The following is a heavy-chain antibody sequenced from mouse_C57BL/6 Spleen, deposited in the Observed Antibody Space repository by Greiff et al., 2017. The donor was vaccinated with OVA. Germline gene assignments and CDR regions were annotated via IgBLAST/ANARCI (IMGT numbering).Heavy chain of an antibody. D-gene: IGHD1-1*01. CDR2: IHPNSGST. Sequence: QVQLKQPGAELVKPGASVKLSCKASGYTFTSYWMHWVKQRPGQGLEWIGMIHPNSGSTNYNEKFKSKATLTVDKSSSTAYMQLSSLTSEDSAVYYCAPITTVVAPFDYWGQGTTLTVSS. J-gene: IGHJ2*01. CDR3: APITTVVAPFDY. V-gene: IGHV1-64*01. CDR1: GYTFTSYW.